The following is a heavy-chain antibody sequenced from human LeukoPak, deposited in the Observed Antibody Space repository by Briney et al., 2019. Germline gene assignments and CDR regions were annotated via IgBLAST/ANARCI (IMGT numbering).Heavy chain of an antibody. Sequence: KPSETLSLTCAVSGGSISSSNWWSWVRQPPGKGLEWIGEIYHSGSTNYNPSLKSRVTISVDKSKNQFSLKLSSVTAADTAVYYCARVHIGYDSGGYFFADAFDIWGQGTMVTVSS. CDR2: IYHSGST. D-gene: IGHD3-22*01. CDR1: GGSISSSNW. J-gene: IGHJ3*02. CDR3: ARVHIGYDSGGYFFADAFDI. V-gene: IGHV4-4*02.